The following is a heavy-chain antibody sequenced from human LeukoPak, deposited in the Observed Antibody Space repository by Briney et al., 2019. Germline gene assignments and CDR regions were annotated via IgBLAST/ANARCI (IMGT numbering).Heavy chain of an antibody. CDR3: AKDKIVGAIFRFDY. D-gene: IGHD1-26*01. J-gene: IGHJ4*02. Sequence: GGSLRLSCAASGFTFSGYAMSWVRQAPGKGLEWVSGISGSGGSTDYADSVKGRFTISRDNSKNTLYLQMNSLRAEDTAVYYCAKDKIVGAIFRFDYWGQGTLVTVSS. CDR1: GFTFSGYA. V-gene: IGHV3-23*01. CDR2: ISGSGGST.